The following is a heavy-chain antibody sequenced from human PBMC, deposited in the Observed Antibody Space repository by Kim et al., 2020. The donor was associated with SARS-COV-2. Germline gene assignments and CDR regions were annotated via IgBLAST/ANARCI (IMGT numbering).Heavy chain of an antibody. D-gene: IGHD7-27*01. J-gene: IGHJ6*01. CDR1: GFTFSSYA. CDR2: XSGXXGSX. Sequence: GGSLRLSCAASGFTFSSYAMSWVRQAPGKGLXWVSXXSGXXGSXXXTXSVXXRFXXSRDNSKNXLYLXXNSLXXXXXAXYXXXKXXGPDWGPXLXYXGM. CDR3: XKXXGPDWGPXLXYXGM. V-gene: IGHV3-23*01.